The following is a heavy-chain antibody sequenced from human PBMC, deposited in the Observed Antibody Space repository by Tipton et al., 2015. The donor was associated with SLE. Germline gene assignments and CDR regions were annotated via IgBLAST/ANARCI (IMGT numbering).Heavy chain of an antibody. Sequence: TLSLTCAVQGGSFNDYYWSWIRQPPGKGLEWIGEINHLSMTNYNPSLRGRVTISVDTSKNQFSLKLSSVTAADTAVYYCARSYSGSYYYYYYMDVWGKGTTVTVSS. CDR2: INHLSMT. D-gene: IGHD1-26*01. J-gene: IGHJ6*03. CDR3: ARSYSGSYYYYYYMDV. CDR1: GGSFNDYY. V-gene: IGHV4-34*01.